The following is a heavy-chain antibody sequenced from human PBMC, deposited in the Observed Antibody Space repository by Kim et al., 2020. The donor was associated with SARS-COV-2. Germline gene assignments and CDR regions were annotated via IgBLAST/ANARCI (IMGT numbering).Heavy chain of an antibody. D-gene: IGHD5-18*01. V-gene: IGHV4-39*07. CDR3: ARQEQLWVGY. CDR2: T. J-gene: IGHJ4*02. Sequence: TYYNPSLKSRVTISVDTSKNQFSLKLSSVTAADTAVYYCARQEQLWVGYWGQGTLVTVSS.